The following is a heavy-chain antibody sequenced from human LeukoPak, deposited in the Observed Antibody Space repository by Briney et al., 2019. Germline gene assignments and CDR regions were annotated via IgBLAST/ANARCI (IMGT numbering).Heavy chain of an antibody. D-gene: IGHD1-26*01. CDR2: IYHSGST. J-gene: IGHJ4*02. CDR3: ARIRGRASDY. Sequence: WETLSLTCTVSGYSISSGYYWGWIRQPPGKGLEWIGSIYHSGSTYYNPSLKSRVTISVDTSKNQFSLKLSSVTAADTAVYYCARIRGRASDYWGQGTLVTVSS. CDR1: GYSISSGYY. V-gene: IGHV4-38-2*02.